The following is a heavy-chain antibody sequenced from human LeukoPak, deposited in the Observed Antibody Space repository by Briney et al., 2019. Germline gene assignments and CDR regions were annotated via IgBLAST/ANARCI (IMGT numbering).Heavy chain of an antibody. CDR3: ARRLGLRWDLQAFDI. CDR1: GYTFTGYY. D-gene: IGHD4-23*01. CDR2: IKPNSGNR. Sequence: GASVKVSCKASGYTFTGYYMHWVRQAPGQGLEWMGWIKPNSGNRGYAQKFQGRVTITRNTSISTAYMELSSLRSEDTAVYYCARRLGLRWDLQAFDIWGQGTMVTVSS. V-gene: IGHV1-8*03. J-gene: IGHJ3*02.